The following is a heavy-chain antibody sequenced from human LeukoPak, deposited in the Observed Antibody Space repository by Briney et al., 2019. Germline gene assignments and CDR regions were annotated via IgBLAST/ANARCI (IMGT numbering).Heavy chain of an antibody. CDR3: ARAGIAVAGVRFDY. D-gene: IGHD6-19*01. CDR1: GFTFSSYW. J-gene: IGHJ4*02. CDR2: IKQDGSEK. Sequence: GGSLRLSCAASGFTFSSYWMSWVRQAPGKGLEWVANIKQDGSEKYYVDSVKGRFTISRDNAKNSLYLQMNSLRAEDTAVYYCARAGIAVAGVRFDYWGQGTLVTVSS. V-gene: IGHV3-7*03.